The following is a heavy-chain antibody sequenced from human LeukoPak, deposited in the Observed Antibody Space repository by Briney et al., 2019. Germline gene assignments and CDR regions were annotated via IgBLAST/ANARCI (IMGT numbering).Heavy chain of an antibody. CDR1: GFTFSDFF. Sequence: GGSLRLSCAASGFTFSDFFMSWIRQAPGKGLEWVSYISSDGSTIYYADSVRGRFTISRDNSKNSVYLQMISLRAEDTAVYYCARDPLSDSSGGYWGQGTLVTVSS. CDR2: ISSDGSTI. D-gene: IGHD3-3*01. CDR3: ARDPLSDSSGGY. V-gene: IGHV3-11*01. J-gene: IGHJ4*02.